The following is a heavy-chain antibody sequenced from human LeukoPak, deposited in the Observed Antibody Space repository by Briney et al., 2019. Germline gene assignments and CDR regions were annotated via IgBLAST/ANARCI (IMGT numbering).Heavy chain of an antibody. J-gene: IGHJ2*01. CDR3: ARDHVDFGVVIPYWYFDL. D-gene: IGHD3-3*01. V-gene: IGHV1-3*01. Sequence: AASVKVSCKASGYTFTSYAMHWVRQAPGQRLEWMGWINAGNGNTKYSQKFQGRVTITRDTSASTAYMELSSLRSEDTAVYYCARDHVDFGVVIPYWYFDLWGRGTLVTVSS. CDR2: INAGNGNT. CDR1: GYTFTSYA.